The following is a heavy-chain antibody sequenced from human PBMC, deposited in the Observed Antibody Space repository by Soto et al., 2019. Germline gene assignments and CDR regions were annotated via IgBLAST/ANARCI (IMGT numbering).Heavy chain of an antibody. CDR1: RYAFANYW. Sequence: PGESLKISCEASRYAFANYWIGWVRQMPGKGLEWMGIIYPGDSDTRYSPSFEGHVTISVDKSIGTAYLQWSSLEASDPAIYYCARAPSHGWYQHFDYWGQGTLVAFSS. V-gene: IGHV5-51*01. J-gene: IGHJ4*02. CDR2: IYPGDSDT. D-gene: IGHD2-15*01. CDR3: ARAPSHGWYQHFDY.